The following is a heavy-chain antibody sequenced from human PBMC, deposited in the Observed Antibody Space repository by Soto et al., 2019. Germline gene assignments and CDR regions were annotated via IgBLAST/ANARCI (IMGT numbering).Heavy chain of an antibody. CDR3: ARDTVTGIAAAGTDY. V-gene: IGHV3-21*01. D-gene: IGHD6-13*01. CDR1: GFTFSSYS. Sequence: EVQLVESGGGLVKPGGSLRLSCAASGFTFSSYSMNWVRQAPGKGLEWVSSISSSSSYIYYADSVKGRFTISRDNAKNSRYLQMNSLRAEDTAVYYCARDTVTGIAAAGTDYWGQGTLVTVSS. J-gene: IGHJ4*02. CDR2: ISSSSSYI.